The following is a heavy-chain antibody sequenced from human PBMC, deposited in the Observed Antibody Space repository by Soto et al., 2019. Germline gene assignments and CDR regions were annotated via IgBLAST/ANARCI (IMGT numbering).Heavy chain of an antibody. CDR2: INHSGST. CDR1: GGSFSGYY. D-gene: IGHD2-15*01. Sequence: QVQLQQWGAGLLKPSETLSLTCAVYGGSFSGYYWSWIRQPPGKGLEWIGEINHSGSTNYNPSLKSRVTISVDTSKNQFSLKLSSVTAADTAVYYCARGKLRYCSGGSCCDSGDYWGQGTLVTVSS. V-gene: IGHV4-34*01. CDR3: ARGKLRYCSGGSCCDSGDY. J-gene: IGHJ4*02.